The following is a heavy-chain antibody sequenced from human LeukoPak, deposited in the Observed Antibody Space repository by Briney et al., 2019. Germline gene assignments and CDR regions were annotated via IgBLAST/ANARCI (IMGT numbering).Heavy chain of an antibody. D-gene: IGHD2-15*01. Sequence: GGSLRLSCAASGFTFSSYGMHWVRQAPGKGLEWVAVIWYDGSNKYYADSVKGRFTISRDNSKNTLYLQMNSLRAEDTAVYYCAKGRNDCSGGSCHYLDAFDIWGQGTMVTVPS. V-gene: IGHV3-33*06. CDR1: GFTFSSYG. CDR2: IWYDGSNK. CDR3: AKGRNDCSGGSCHYLDAFDI. J-gene: IGHJ3*02.